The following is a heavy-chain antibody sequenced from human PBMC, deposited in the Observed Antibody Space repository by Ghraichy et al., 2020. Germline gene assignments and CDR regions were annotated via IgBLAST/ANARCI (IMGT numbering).Heavy chain of an antibody. V-gene: IGHV4-59*08. CDR3: ARHVQDILTGFPFDP. Sequence: SQTLSLTCTVSGGSISSYYWSWLRQSPGKGLEWLGYIHYSGSTKCNPSLKSRVTISIDTFKNQFSLELSSVTAADTAFYYCARHVQDILTGFPFDPWGQGTLVTVSS. CDR1: GGSISSYY. D-gene: IGHD3-9*01. J-gene: IGHJ5*02. CDR2: IHYSGST.